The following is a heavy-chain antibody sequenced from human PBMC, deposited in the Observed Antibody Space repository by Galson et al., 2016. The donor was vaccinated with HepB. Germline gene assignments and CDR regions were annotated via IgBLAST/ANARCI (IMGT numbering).Heavy chain of an antibody. Sequence: SLRLSCAASGFTFSINRMNWVRQAPGKGLEWVSYISGSSSTIYYADSVKGRFTISRDNAKNSLYLQMNSLRDEDTAVYYCARIPIEYSGSHIYYYDYMDVWGKGTTVTVSS. V-gene: IGHV3-48*02. CDR1: GFTFSINR. D-gene: IGHD6-6*01. CDR2: ISGSSSTI. CDR3: ARIPIEYSGSHIYYYDYMDV. J-gene: IGHJ6*03.